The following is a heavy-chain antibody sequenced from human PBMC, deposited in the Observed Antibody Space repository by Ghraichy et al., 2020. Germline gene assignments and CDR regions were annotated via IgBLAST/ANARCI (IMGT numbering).Heavy chain of an antibody. Sequence: ASVKVSCKASGYTFTSYDINWVRQATGQGLEWMGWMNPNSGNTGYAQKFQGRVTMTRNTSISTAYMELSSLRSEDTAVYYCARSRSSWPYYFDYWGQGTLVTVSS. CDR1: GYTFTSYD. CDR2: MNPNSGNT. V-gene: IGHV1-8*02. D-gene: IGHD6-13*01. CDR3: ARSRSSWPYYFDY. J-gene: IGHJ4*02.